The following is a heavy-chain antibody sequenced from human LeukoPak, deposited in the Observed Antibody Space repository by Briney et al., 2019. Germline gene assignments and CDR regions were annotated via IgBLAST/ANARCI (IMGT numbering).Heavy chain of an antibody. D-gene: IGHD2-2*01. V-gene: IGHV3-30*02. CDR3: AREGLFSTNPDY. CDR2: IRYDGSNK. Sequence: PGGSLRLSCAASGFTFSSYGMHWVRQAPGKGLEWVAFIRYDGSNKYYADSVKGRLTISRDNAKNSLYLQMNSLRAEDTAVYYCAREGLFSTNPDYWGQGTLVTVSS. J-gene: IGHJ4*02. CDR1: GFTFSSYG.